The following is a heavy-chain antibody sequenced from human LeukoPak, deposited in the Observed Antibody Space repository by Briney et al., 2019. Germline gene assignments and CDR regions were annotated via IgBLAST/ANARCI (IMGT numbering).Heavy chain of an antibody. V-gene: IGHV3-73*01. CDR3: TRSTATGGPFDY. D-gene: IGHD6-25*01. CDR2: IRSKANSYAT. CDR1: GFTFSGSA. J-gene: IGHJ4*02. Sequence: GGSLRLSCAASGFTFSGSAMHWVRQASGKGLEWVGRIRSKANSYATAYAASVKGRFTISRDDSKNTAYLQMNSLKTEDTAVYYCTRSTATGGPFDYWGQGTLVTVSS.